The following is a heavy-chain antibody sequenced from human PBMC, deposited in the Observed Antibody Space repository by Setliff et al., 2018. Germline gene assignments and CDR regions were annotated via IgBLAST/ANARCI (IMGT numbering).Heavy chain of an antibody. CDR3: ARSSAPIKRDYMDV. V-gene: IGHV4-39*01. Sequence: PSETLSLTCTVSGGSISSSSYYWGWIRQPPGQGLEWIGSIYYSGGTYYNPSLKSRVTISVDTSKNQFSLKLSSVTAADTAVYYCARSSAPIKRDYMDVWGKGTTVTVSS. CDR1: GGSISSSSYY. CDR2: IYYSGGT. D-gene: IGHD2-2*02. J-gene: IGHJ6*03.